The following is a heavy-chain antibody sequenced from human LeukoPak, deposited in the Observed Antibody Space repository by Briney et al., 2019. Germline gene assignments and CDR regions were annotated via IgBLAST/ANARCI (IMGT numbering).Heavy chain of an antibody. CDR3: AKGTYSSSPRDY. J-gene: IGHJ4*02. D-gene: IGHD6-6*01. V-gene: IGHV3-23*01. CDR2: ISGSGGST. Sequence: GGSLRLSCAASGFTFSSCAMSWVRQAPGKGLEWVSAISGSGGSTYYAGSVKGRFTISRDNSKNTLFLQMNSLRAEDAAVYYCAKGTYSSSPRDYWGQGTLVTVSS. CDR1: GFTFSSCA.